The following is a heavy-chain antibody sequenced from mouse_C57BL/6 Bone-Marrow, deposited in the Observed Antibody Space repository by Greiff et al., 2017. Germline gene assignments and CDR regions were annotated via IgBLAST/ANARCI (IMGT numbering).Heavy chain of an antibody. Sequence: VQLQQPGAELVMPGASVKLSCKASGYTFTSYWMHWVKQRPGQGLEWIGEIDPSDSYTNYNQKFKGKSTLTVDKSSSTAYMQLSSLTSEDSAVYYCARYCGYDLDYWGQGTTLTVSS. CDR2: IDPSDSYT. CDR1: GYTFTSYW. V-gene: IGHV1-69*01. J-gene: IGHJ2*01. CDR3: ARYCGYDLDY. D-gene: IGHD2-2*01.